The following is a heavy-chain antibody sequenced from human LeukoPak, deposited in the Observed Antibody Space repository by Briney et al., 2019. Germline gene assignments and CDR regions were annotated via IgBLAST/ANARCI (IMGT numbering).Heavy chain of an antibody. J-gene: IGHJ4*02. CDR1: GGSFSGYY. V-gene: IGHV4-34*01. Sequence: PSETLSLTCAVYGGSFSGYYWSWIRQPPGKGLEWIGEINHSGSTNYNPSLKSRVTISVDTSKNQISLKLSSVTASDTSIYYCSSTRLGYSGGWHWGQGTLVTVSS. CDR3: SSTRLGYSGGWH. CDR2: INHSGST. D-gene: IGHD6-19*01.